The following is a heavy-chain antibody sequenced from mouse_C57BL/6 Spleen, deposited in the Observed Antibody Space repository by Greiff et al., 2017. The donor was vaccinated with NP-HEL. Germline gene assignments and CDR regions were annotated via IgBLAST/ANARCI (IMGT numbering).Heavy chain of an antibody. V-gene: IGHV1-39*01. Sequence: VQLKQSGPELVKPGASVKISCKASGYSFTDYNMNWVKQSNGKSLEWIGVINPNYGTTSYNQKFKGKATLTVDQSSSTAYMQLNSLTSEDSAVYYCAREGSSGYAYYAMDYWGQGTSVTVSS. J-gene: IGHJ4*01. CDR1: GYSFTDYN. D-gene: IGHD3-2*02. CDR2: INPNYGTT. CDR3: AREGSSGYAYYAMDY.